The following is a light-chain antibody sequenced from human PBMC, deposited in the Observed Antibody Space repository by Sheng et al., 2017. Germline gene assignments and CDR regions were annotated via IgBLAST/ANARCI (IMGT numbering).Light chain of an antibody. V-gene: IGLV3-25*03. CDR2: KDT. CDR3: QSGDSLDNEWV. CDR1: TLPKQY. Sequence: SYELTQPPSVSVSPGQTARITCSGNTLPKQYAHWYQQKPGQAPVLVIYKDTERPSRIPERFSGSSSGTTVTLTISGVQAEDEADYYCQSGDSLDNEWVFGGGTKLTVL. J-gene: IGLJ3*02.